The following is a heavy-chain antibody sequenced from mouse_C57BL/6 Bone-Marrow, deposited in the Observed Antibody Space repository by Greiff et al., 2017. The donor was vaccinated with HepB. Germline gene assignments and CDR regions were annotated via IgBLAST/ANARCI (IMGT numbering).Heavy chain of an antibody. V-gene: IGHV1-26*01. CDR1: GYTFTDYY. D-gene: IGHD2-4*01. J-gene: IGHJ4*01. Sequence: VQLQQSGPELVKPGASVKISCKASGYTFTDYYMNWVKQSHGKSLEWIGDINPNNGGTSYNQKFKGKATLTVDKSSSTAYMELRSLTSEDSAVYYCARGGAMITTNYYAMDYWGQGTSVTVSS. CDR2: INPNNGGT. CDR3: ARGGAMITTNYYAMDY.